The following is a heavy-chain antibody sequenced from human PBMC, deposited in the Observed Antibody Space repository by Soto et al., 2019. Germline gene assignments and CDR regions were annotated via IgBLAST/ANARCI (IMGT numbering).Heavy chain of an antibody. V-gene: IGHV3-30-3*01. J-gene: IGHJ4*02. CDR3: ARDPTSYSYGPAYFDY. CDR2: ISYDGSNK. CDR1: GFTFSSYA. D-gene: IGHD5-18*01. Sequence: QVQLVESGGGVVQPGRSLRLSCAASGFTFSSYAMHWVRQAPGKGLEWVAVISYDGSNKYYADSVKGRFTFSRDNSKNTLYLQMNSLRVEDTAVYYCARDPTSYSYGPAYFDYWGQGTLVTVSS.